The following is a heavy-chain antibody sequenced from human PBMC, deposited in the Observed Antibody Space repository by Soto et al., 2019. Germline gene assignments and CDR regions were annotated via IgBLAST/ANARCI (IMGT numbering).Heavy chain of an antibody. CDR2: VYTSGTT. D-gene: IGHD3-10*01. CDR3: ARDEPDTGEGFDI. Sequence: QVQLQESGPGLVKPSETLSLTCSVSGASMNTYFWSWIRQPAGKGLEWIGRVYTSGTTNYNPSLKSRVTMSVDMSKKQVSLKLISLTAADTGLYSCARDEPDTGEGFDIWGQGTMVTVSS. J-gene: IGHJ3*02. CDR1: GASMNTYF. V-gene: IGHV4-4*07.